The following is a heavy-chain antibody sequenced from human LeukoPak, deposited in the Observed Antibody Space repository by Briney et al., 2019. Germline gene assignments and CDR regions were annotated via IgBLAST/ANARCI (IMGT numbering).Heavy chain of an antibody. CDR2: IYYSGST. CDR1: GGSISSSSYY. Sequence: SETLSLTCTVYGGSISSSSYYWGWIRQPPGKGLEWIGSIYYSGSTYYNPSLKSRVTISVDTSKNQFSLKLSSVTAADTAGYYCAAEDWNYGSFDYWGQGTLVTVSS. V-gene: IGHV4-39*01. CDR3: AAEDWNYGSFDY. J-gene: IGHJ4*02. D-gene: IGHD1-7*01.